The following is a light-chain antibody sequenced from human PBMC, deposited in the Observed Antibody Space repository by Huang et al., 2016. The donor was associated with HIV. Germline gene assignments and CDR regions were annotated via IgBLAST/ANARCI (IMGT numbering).Light chain of an antibody. CDR2: GAA. V-gene: IGKV3-15*01. CDR1: QSVNFN. J-gene: IGKJ2*01. CDR3: QQYNNWSGYT. Sequence: EIVMTQSPATLSMYPGERTTLSCRASQSVNFNLAWYQQKPVQAPRLLIYGAATRATGSPARFIGSGSGTEFTLIISSLQSEDVAVYYCQQYNNWSGYTFGQGTKLEIK.